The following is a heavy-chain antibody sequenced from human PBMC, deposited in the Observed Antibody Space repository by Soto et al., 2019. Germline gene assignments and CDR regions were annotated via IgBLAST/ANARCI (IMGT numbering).Heavy chain of an antibody. V-gene: IGHV3-73*01. CDR2: IRSKANSYAT. CDR3: TRLGGDIYYDSSGPDY. J-gene: IGHJ4*02. Sequence: GGSLRLSCAASGFTFSGSAMHWVRQASGKGLEWVGRIRSKANSYATAYAASVKGRFTISRDDSKNTAYLQMNSLKTEDTAVYYCTRLGGDIYYDSSGPDYWGQGTLVTVSS. D-gene: IGHD3-22*01. CDR1: GFTFSGSA.